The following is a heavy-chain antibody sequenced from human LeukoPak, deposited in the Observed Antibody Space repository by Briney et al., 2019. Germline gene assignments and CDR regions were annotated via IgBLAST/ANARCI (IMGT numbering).Heavy chain of an antibody. D-gene: IGHD6-13*01. CDR1: GLTVSSNY. J-gene: IGHJ4*02. V-gene: IGHV3-53*01. CDR3: ATVAEEQQRSWDY. CDR2: IYSGGST. Sequence: PGGSLRLSCAASGLTVSSNYMSWVRQAPGKGLEWVSVIYSGGSTYYADSVKGRFTISRDNSKNTLYLQMNSLRAEDTAVYYCATVAEEQQRSWDYWGQGTLVTVSS.